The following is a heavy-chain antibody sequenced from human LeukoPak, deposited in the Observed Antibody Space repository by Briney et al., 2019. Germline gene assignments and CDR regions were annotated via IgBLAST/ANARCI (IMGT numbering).Heavy chain of an antibody. D-gene: IGHD1-1*01. V-gene: IGHV1-69*13. CDR1: GYTFTSYY. CDR2: IIPIFGTA. Sequence: SVKVSCKASGYTFTSYYMHWVRQAPGQGLEWMGGIIPIFGTANYAQKFQGRVTITADESTSTAYMELSSLRSEDTAVYYCARWNGGYYYGMDVWGQGTTVTVSS. J-gene: IGHJ6*02. CDR3: ARWNGGYYYGMDV.